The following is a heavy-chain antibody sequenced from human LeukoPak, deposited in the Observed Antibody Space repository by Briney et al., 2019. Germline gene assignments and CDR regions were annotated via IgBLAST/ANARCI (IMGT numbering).Heavy chain of an antibody. CDR1: GYNFTSYW. D-gene: IGHD6-19*01. J-gene: IGHJ4*02. V-gene: IGHV5-10-1*01. Sequence: GESLKISCKGSGYNFTSYWISWVRQMPGKGLEWMGRIDPSDSYTNYSPSFQGHVTISADKSISTAYLQWSSLKASDTAMYYCASTEQWLAPLDYWGQGTLVTVSS. CDR2: IDPSDSYT. CDR3: ASTEQWLAPLDY.